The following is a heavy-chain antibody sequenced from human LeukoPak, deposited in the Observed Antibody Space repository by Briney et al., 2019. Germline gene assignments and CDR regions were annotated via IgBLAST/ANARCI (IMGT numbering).Heavy chain of an antibody. D-gene: IGHD6-19*01. CDR1: GFTFSSYA. CDR2: ISYDGSNK. Sequence: GGSLRLFCAASGFTFSSYAMHWVRQAPGKGLEWVAVISYDGSNKYYADSVKGRFTISRDNSKNTLYLQMNSLRAEDTAVYYCARAGPAVAGISSAFDIWGQGTMVTVSS. J-gene: IGHJ3*02. V-gene: IGHV3-30-3*01. CDR3: ARAGPAVAGISSAFDI.